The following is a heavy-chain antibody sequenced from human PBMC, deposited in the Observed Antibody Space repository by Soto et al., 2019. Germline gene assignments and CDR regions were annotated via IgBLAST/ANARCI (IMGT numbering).Heavy chain of an antibody. CDR1: GGSINSSSYF. D-gene: IGHD6-19*01. CDR2: IYYSGST. Sequence: SETLSLTCSVSGGSINSSSYFWGWVRQPPGKGLEWIGTIYYSGSTYYNPSLRSRVTISVDTSKNQFSLKLSSVTAADTAVFYCARHYSSGSRNWFDPWGQGTLVTVSS. J-gene: IGHJ5*02. V-gene: IGHV4-39*01. CDR3: ARHYSSGSRNWFDP.